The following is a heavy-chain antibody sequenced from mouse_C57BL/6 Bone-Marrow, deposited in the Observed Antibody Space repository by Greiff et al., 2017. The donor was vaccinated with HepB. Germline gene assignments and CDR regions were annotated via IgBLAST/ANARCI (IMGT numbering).Heavy chain of an antibody. CDR2: IRNKANGYTT. J-gene: IGHJ2*01. CDR3: ARKGAYFYYFDY. Sequence: EVQVVESGGGLVQPGGSLSLSCAASGFTFTDYYMSWVRQPPGKALEWLGFIRNKANGYTTEYSASVKGRFTISRDNSQSILYLQMKALRAEDSATYYCARKGAYFYYFDYWGQGTTLTVSS. D-gene: IGHD1-1*01. V-gene: IGHV7-3*01. CDR1: GFTFTDYY.